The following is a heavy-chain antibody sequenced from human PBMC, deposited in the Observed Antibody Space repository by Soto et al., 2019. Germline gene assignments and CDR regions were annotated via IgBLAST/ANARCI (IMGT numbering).Heavy chain of an antibody. V-gene: IGHV1-69*01. CDR1: GGTPSNSA. CDR2: IIPVFGIV. J-gene: IGHJ6*02. CDR3: ATGGHNDGYNFYHGMDV. Sequence: QVQLVQSGAEVKKPGSSVRVSCKASGGTPSNSAFSWVRQAPGQGLEWMGGIIPVFGIVKYAQIFRGRLRISADGATTTAYMELSGLTSADTAVYFCATGGHNDGYNFYHGMDVWGQGTTVTVS. D-gene: IGHD5-18*01.